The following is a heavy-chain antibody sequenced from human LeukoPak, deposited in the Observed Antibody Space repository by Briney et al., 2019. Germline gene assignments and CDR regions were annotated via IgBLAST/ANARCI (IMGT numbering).Heavy chain of an antibody. J-gene: IGHJ4*02. V-gene: IGHV3-23*01. Sequence: GGSLRLSCEASGFTFSSYAMSWVRQAPGKGLEWVSGISGIGANTYYADSVRGRFTISRDNSKNTLYLQMNSLRAEDTAVYYCAKRLLGYADSSPIDYWGQGTLVTVSS. CDR1: GFTFSSYA. CDR3: AKRLLGYADSSPIDY. D-gene: IGHD4-17*01. CDR2: ISGIGANT.